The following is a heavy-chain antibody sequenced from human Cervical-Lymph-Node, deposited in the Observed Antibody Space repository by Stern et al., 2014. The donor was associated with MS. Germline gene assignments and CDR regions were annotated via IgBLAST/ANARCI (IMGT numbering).Heavy chain of an antibody. CDR2: IIRPEGTD. V-gene: IGHV1-69*06. D-gene: IGHD3-10*01. J-gene: IGHJ5*02. CDR3: ATGAGDNWFDP. Sequence: QVQLVQSGADVKKPGSSVRVSCKASGDISWLRQAPGQGLEYMGCIIRPEGTDHYTQRFQGRLPITADKSTNTTYMELSSLRSDDTAIYYCATGAGDNWFDPWGQGTLVSVSS. CDR1: GD.